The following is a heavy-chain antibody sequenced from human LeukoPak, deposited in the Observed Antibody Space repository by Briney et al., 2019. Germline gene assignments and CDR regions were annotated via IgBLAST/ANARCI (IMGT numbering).Heavy chain of an antibody. Sequence: SQTLSLTCAISGDSVSSNSTAWNWIRQSPSRGLEWLGRTYYRSKWYNDYAVSVKSRITINPDTSKNQFSLQLNSVTPEDTAVYYCAREDIVVVVAALGQSKHMDVWGKGTTVTVSS. V-gene: IGHV6-1*01. CDR2: TYYRSKWYN. J-gene: IGHJ6*03. CDR1: GDSVSSNSTA. D-gene: IGHD2-15*01. CDR3: AREDIVVVVAALGQSKHMDV.